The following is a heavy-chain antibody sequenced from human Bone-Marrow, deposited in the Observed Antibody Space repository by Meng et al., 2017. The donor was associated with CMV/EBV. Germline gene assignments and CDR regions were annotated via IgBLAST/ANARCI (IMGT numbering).Heavy chain of an antibody. CDR1: GGTFSSYA. CDR2: IIPIFGTA. V-gene: IGHV1-69*05. D-gene: IGHD2-2*01. Sequence: SVKVSCKASGGTFSSYAISWVRQAPGQGLEWMGRIIPIFGTANYAQKLQGRVTITTDESTSTAYMELSSLRSEDTAVYYCARGSIGYCSSTSCYLRTFSVMDVWGQGTTVTVSS. J-gene: IGHJ6*02. CDR3: ARGSIGYCSSTSCYLRTFSVMDV.